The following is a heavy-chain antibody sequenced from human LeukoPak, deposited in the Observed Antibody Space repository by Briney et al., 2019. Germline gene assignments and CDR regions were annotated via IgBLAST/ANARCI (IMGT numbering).Heavy chain of an antibody. D-gene: IGHD3-9*01. Sequence: GRSLRLSCAASGISFRSYGMHWVRQAPGKGLEWVTFIWYDASNKYYAESVKGRFTISRDNSRNTVFLQMNSLRAEDTAVYYCATDILTGPYYYYGMDVWGQGTTVTVSS. CDR3: ATDILTGPYYYYGMDV. V-gene: IGHV3-33*01. CDR1: GISFRSYG. CDR2: IWYDASNK. J-gene: IGHJ6*02.